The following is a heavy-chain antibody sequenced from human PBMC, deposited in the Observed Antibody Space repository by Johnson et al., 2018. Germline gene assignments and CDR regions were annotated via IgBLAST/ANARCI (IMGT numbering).Heavy chain of an antibody. CDR2: IYCVGST. D-gene: IGHD2-2*03. Sequence: VQLVQSGGGLVQPGGSLRLSCAASGFTVSSNYMTWVRQAPGKGLEWVSLIYCVGSTYYADSVKGRFTIPRDNSKNTLYLQMNRLRVEETAVYYCAKVYGLYGYCSSTTCYGTMDVWGKGTTVTVSS. CDR3: AKVYGLYGYCSSTTCYGTMDV. J-gene: IGHJ6*03. V-gene: IGHV3-66*01. CDR1: GFTVSSNY.